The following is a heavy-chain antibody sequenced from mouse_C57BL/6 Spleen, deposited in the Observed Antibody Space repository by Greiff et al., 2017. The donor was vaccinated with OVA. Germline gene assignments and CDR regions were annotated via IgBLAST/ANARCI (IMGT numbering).Heavy chain of an antibody. CDR1: GFSLTSYG. D-gene: IGHD1-1*01. Sequence: QVQLKQSGPGLVQPSPSLSITCTVSGFSLTSYGVHWVRQSPGKGLEWLVVIWRGGSTAYNAAFISRLSISKENSKGQVFFKMNSLRADDTAIYYGARKGYGSGYYAMDYWGQGTSVTVSS. CDR2: IWRGGST. J-gene: IGHJ4*01. CDR3: ARKGYGSGYYAMDY. V-gene: IGHV2-2*01.